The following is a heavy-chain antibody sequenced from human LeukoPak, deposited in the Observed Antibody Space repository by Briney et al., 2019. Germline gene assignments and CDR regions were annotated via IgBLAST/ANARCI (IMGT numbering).Heavy chain of an antibody. CDR3: ARAGSLGYGDLYDY. CDR1: GYTFTGYY. Sequence: ASVKVSCKASGYTFTGYYMHWVRQAPGQGLEWMGRINPNSGGTNYAQKFQGRVTMTTDTSTSTAYMELRSLRSDDTAVYYCARAGSLGYGDLYDYWGQGTLVTVSS. V-gene: IGHV1-2*06. J-gene: IGHJ4*02. CDR2: INPNSGGT. D-gene: IGHD4-17*01.